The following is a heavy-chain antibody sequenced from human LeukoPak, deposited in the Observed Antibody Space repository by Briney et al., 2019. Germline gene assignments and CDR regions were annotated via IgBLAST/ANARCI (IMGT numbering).Heavy chain of an antibody. Sequence: SETLSLTCTVSGGSISSYYWSWIRQPPGKGLEWIGYIYYSGSTNYNPSLESRVTISVDTSKNQFSLKLSSVTAADTAVYYCARGGGYSYGYISFYYFDYWGQGTLVTVSS. J-gene: IGHJ4*02. D-gene: IGHD5-18*01. V-gene: IGHV4-59*01. CDR2: IYYSGST. CDR3: ARGGGYSYGYISFYYFDY. CDR1: GGSISSYY.